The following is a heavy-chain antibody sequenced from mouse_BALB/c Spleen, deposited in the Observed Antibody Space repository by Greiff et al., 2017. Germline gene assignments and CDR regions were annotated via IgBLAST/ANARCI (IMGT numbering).Heavy chain of an antibody. Sequence: VQLQQSGAELARPGASVKMSCKASGYTFTSYTMHWVKQRPGQGLEWIGYINPSSGYTNYNQKFKDKATLTADKSSSTAYMQLSSLTSEDSAVYYCARDSSGYLYAMDDWGQGTSVTVSS. CDR3: ARDSSGYLYAMDD. D-gene: IGHD3-2*01. CDR2: INPSSGYT. J-gene: IGHJ4*01. CDR1: GYTFTSYT. V-gene: IGHV1-4*01.